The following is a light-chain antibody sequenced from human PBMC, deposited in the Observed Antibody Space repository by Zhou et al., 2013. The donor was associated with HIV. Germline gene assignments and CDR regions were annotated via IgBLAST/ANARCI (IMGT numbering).Light chain of an antibody. CDR1: QSVRSG. J-gene: IGKJ4*01. CDR3: QQYDNWPPLT. V-gene: IGKV3-15*01. CDR2: DAS. Sequence: PGERATLSCRASQSVRSGVAWYQQKPGQAPRLLIYDASTRATGIPPRFSGSGSGTEFILTISSLQPEDFAVYHCQQYDNWPPLTFGGGTRVEIK.